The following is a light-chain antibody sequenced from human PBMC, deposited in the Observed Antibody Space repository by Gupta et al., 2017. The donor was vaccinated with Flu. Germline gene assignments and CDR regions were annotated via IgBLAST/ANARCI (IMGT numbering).Light chain of an antibody. CDR2: SAS. Sequence: IVLTQSPGTLSLSPGERATLSCRASQSITRNFLAWYQQKPGQSPRLLIHSASSRATGIADRFSGSGSGTDFTLTINGLEPEDFAVYYCQQYGDSPPTTFGQGTKVEIK. CDR3: QQYGDSPPTT. J-gene: IGKJ1*01. V-gene: IGKV3-20*01. CDR1: QSITRNF.